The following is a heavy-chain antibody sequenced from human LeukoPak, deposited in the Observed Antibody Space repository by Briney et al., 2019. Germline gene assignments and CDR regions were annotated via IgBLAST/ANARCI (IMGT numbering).Heavy chain of an antibody. CDR2: INGDGRRA. CDR1: GFTFSSYW. J-gene: IGHJ6*03. V-gene: IGHV3-74*01. D-gene: IGHD5-12*01. CDR3: ARVDIVATITDYYYYMDV. Sequence: GGSLRLSCAASGFTFSSYWMHWVRQAPGKGLVWVSRINGDGRRANYAESVKGRFTISRDNAKNTLYLQMSSLRAEDTAVYYCARVDIVATITDYYYYMDVWGKGTTVTVSS.